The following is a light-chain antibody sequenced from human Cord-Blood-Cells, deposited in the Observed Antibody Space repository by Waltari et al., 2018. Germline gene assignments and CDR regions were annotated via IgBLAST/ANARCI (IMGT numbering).Light chain of an antibody. Sequence: QSALTQPRSVPGSPGQSATISCTGTSSAVGGYNYVSCYHQHPGQALSLMIYAGSKRPPGVPPRFSGSEAANTASGTTSGFKAEEEADYFCCSYTGRDTWVFGGDTKLTVV. V-gene: IGLV2-11*01. CDR2: AGS. CDR1: SSAVGGYNY. J-gene: IGLJ3*02. CDR3: CSYTGRDTWV.